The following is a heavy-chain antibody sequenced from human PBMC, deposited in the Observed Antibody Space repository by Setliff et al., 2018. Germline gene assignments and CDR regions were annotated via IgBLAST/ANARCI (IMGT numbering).Heavy chain of an antibody. CDR2: IIPIFGTA. CDR3: ARNIVPLN. Sequence: SVKVSCKASGGTFSSYAISWVRQAPGQGLEWLGGIIPIFGTANYAQKFQGRVTMTRNTSISTAYMERRSLRSDDTAIYYCARNIVPLNWGQGTLVTVSS. CDR1: GGTFSSYA. J-gene: IGHJ4*02. V-gene: IGHV1-69*05. D-gene: IGHD5-12*01.